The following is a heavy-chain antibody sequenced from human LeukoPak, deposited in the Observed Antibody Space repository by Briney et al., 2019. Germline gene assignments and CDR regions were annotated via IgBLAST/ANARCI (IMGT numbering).Heavy chain of an antibody. V-gene: IGHV3-66*01. D-gene: IGHD5-12*01. Sequence: GGSLRLSCAASEFTVSSNYMSWVRQAPGKGLEWVSVIYSGGTTFYADSVKGRFTISRDNSKNTLYLQMNSLRVEDTAVYYCARAGRSGYAYLFDSWGQGTPVTASS. CDR3: ARAGRSGYAYLFDS. CDR1: EFTVSSNY. J-gene: IGHJ4*02. CDR2: IYSGGTT.